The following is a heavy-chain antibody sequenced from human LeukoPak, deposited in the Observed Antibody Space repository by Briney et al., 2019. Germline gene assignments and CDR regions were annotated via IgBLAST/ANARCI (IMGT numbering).Heavy chain of an antibody. CDR2: IYPGDSDT. CDR3: ARSDYETSGYYSH. CDR1: GYSFTSYW. Sequence: GESLKISCKGSGYSFTSYWIGWVRQMAGKGLEWMGIIYPGDSDTTYSPSFQGQVTISADKSISTAYLQWSSLKASDTAMYYCARSDYETSGYYSHWGQGTLVTVSS. D-gene: IGHD3-22*01. J-gene: IGHJ4*02. V-gene: IGHV5-51*01.